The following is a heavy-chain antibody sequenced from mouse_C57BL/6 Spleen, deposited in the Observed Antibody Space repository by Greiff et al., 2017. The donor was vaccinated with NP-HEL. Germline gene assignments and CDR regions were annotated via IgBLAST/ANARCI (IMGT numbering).Heavy chain of an antibody. CDR2: IYPGDGDT. CDR3: ARQGYGSSPSYWYFDV. Sequence: VKLVESGPELVKPGASVKISCKASGYAFSSSWMNWVKQRPGKGLEWIGRIYPGDGDTNYNGKFKGKATLTADKSSSTAYMQLSSLTSEDSAVYFCARQGYGSSPSYWYFDVWGTGTTVTVSS. D-gene: IGHD1-1*01. J-gene: IGHJ1*03. CDR1: GYAFSSSW. V-gene: IGHV1-82*01.